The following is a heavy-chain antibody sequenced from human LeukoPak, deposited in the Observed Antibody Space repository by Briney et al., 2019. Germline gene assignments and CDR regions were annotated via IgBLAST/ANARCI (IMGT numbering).Heavy chain of an antibody. Sequence: PSETLSLTCAVYGGSFSGYYWSWIRQPPGKGLEWIGEINHSGSTNYNPSLKSRVTISVDTSKNQFSLKLSSVTAADTAVYYCAREITMIVVVISNWFDPWGQGTLVTVSS. CDR2: INHSGST. V-gene: IGHV4-34*01. CDR1: GGSFSGYY. CDR3: AREITMIVVVISNWFDP. J-gene: IGHJ5*02. D-gene: IGHD3-22*01.